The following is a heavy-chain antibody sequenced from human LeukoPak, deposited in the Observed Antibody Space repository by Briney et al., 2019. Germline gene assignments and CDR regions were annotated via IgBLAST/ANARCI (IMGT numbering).Heavy chain of an antibody. CDR2: IYHSGST. V-gene: IGHV4-38-2*02. Sequence: PSETLSLTCTVSGYSISSGYYWGWIRQPPGKGLEWIGSIYHSGSTYYNPSLKSRVTISVDTSKNQFSLKLSSVTAADTAVYYCARVGQQLVHAFDYWGLGTLVTVSS. CDR3: ARVGQQLVHAFDY. CDR1: GYSISSGYY. J-gene: IGHJ4*02. D-gene: IGHD6-13*01.